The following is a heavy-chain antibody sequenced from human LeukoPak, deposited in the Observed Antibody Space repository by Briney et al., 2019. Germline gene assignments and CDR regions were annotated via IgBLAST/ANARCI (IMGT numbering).Heavy chain of an antibody. CDR1: GFTFSSYA. D-gene: IGHD1-26*01. Sequence: GGSLRLSCAASGFTFSSYAMSWVRQAPGKGLEWVSVVYSGGRTYYADSVKGRFTISRDNSKNTLYLQMNSLRAEDTAVYYCASGKSGSHYDEYYYGMDVWGQGTTVTVSS. CDR2: VYSGGRT. V-gene: IGHV3-53*01. CDR3: ASGKSGSHYDEYYYGMDV. J-gene: IGHJ6*02.